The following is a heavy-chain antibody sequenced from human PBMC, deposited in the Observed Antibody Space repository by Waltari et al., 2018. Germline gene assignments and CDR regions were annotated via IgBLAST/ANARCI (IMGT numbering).Heavy chain of an antibody. CDR3: ASHRPGGYGMDV. D-gene: IGHD2-15*01. J-gene: IGHJ6*02. Sequence: EVQLVESGGGLVQPGGSLRVSCAASGFTFSSYWMPWVRQVPGKGLVWVSAITSDGGRTRYADSVKGRFTISRDNAKNTLYLQMNSLRADDTAVYYCASHRPGGYGMDVWGHGTTVTVSS. V-gene: IGHV3-74*01. CDR1: GFTFSSYW. CDR2: ITSDGGRT.